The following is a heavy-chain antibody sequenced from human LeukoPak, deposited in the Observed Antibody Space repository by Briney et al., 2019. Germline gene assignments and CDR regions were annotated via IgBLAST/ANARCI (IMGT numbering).Heavy chain of an antibody. J-gene: IGHJ4*02. Sequence: GGSLRLSCAASGFTFSNDWMHWVRQAPGKGLVWVSRINTDGSTTTYADSVKGRFTISRDNSKNTVFLQMNSLRAEDTAVYYCARGGIEGYWGQGTLVTVSS. CDR1: GFTFSNDW. CDR2: INTDGSTT. V-gene: IGHV3-74*01. D-gene: IGHD3-16*02. CDR3: ARGGIEGY.